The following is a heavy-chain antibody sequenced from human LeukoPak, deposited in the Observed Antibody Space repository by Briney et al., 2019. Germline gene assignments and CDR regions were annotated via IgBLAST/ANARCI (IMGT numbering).Heavy chain of an antibody. CDR1: GFTFSSYW. Sequence: GGSLRLSCAASGFTFSSYWMHWVRQAPGKGLVWVSRINSDGSSTSYADSVKGRFTISRENAKNTLYLQMNSLRAEDTAVYYCARDYYRDYFDYWGQGTLVTVSS. J-gene: IGHJ4*02. CDR2: INSDGSST. CDR3: ARDYYRDYFDY. D-gene: IGHD3-10*01. V-gene: IGHV3-74*01.